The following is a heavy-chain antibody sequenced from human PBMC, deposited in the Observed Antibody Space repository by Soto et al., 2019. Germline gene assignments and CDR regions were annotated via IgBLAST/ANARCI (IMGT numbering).Heavy chain of an antibody. J-gene: IGHJ6*04. CDR2: INAVNGNT. CDR1: GYTFTDYT. D-gene: IGHD3-10*01. Sequence: ASVKVSCKASGYTFTDYTMHWVRQAPGQRLEWMGWINAVNGNTKYSQKFQGRVTITRDTSASTAYMELSSLRSEDTAVYYCARGLYYSGSGTLYYYYGMDVWGKGTTDTVSS. V-gene: IGHV1-3*01. CDR3: ARGLYYSGSGTLYYYYGMDV.